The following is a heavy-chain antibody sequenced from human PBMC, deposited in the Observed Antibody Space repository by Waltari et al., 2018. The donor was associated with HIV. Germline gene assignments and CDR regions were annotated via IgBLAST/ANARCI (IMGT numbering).Heavy chain of an antibody. CDR3: AREPSLTTAYDY. Sequence: QVQLVQSGAEVKKPGASVKVSCKASGYTFTGYYMHWVRQAPGQGREWMVWINPNGGGTNYAQKFQGRVTMTRDTSISTAYMELTRLRSDDTAVYYCAREPSLTTAYDYWGQGTLVTVSS. CDR1: GYTFTGYY. CDR2: INPNGGGT. V-gene: IGHV1-2*02. D-gene: IGHD4-17*01. J-gene: IGHJ4*02.